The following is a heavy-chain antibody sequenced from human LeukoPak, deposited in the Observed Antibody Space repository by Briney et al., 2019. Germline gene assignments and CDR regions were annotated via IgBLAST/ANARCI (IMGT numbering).Heavy chain of an antibody. D-gene: IGHD5-12*01. J-gene: IGHJ6*02. CDR2: IIPFYDTR. CDR3: ARGTYYSGYEFYHYTMDV. Sequence: SSVKVSCKASGGTXSTDAVSWVRQAPGQGLEWMGGIIPFYDTRNYAQRFQGRVTITADESTSTVYMELNSLRSEDTAVYYCARGTYYSGYEFYHYTMDVWGRGTTVTVSS. V-gene: IGHV1-69*01. CDR1: GGTXSTDA.